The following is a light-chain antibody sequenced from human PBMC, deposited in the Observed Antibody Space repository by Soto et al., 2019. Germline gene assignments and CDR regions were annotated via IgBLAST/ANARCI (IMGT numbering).Light chain of an antibody. V-gene: IGLV2-14*01. CDR3: VSYTSGGTVV. Sequence: QSALNQPASVSGSPGQSLTISCTGTNSDVGGYNYVSWYQQHPGKPPTLVIYQVTNRPSGVSDRFSESKSGNTASLTISGLQAEDEADYYCVSYTSGGTVVFGGGTKVTVL. CDR2: QVT. J-gene: IGLJ2*01. CDR1: NSDVGGYNY.